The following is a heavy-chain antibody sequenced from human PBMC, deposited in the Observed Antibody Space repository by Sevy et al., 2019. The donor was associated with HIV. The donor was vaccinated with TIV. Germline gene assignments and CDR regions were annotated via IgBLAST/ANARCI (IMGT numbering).Heavy chain of an antibody. CDR1: GGSISSYY. D-gene: IGHD6-19*01. CDR3: ARVSIAVAPYFDN. Sequence: SENLSLTCSVSGGSISSYYCSWIRQSPGKGLEWIGYVYYSGNTNYNPSLKSRVTISIDTSKNQFSLKLRSVTAADTAVYYCARVSIAVAPYFDNWGQGTLVTVSS. CDR2: VYYSGNT. J-gene: IGHJ4*02. V-gene: IGHV4-59*01.